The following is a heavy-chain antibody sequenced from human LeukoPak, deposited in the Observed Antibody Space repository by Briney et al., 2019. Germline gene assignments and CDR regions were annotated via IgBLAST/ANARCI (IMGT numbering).Heavy chain of an antibody. D-gene: IGHD2-8*01. CDR3: AKVSGRTNGVRYYFDY. CDR1: GFTFSSYA. J-gene: IGHJ4*02. V-gene: IGHV3-23*01. CDR2: ISGSGGST. Sequence: PGGSLRLSCAASGFTFSSYAMSWVRQAPGKGLEWVSAISGSGGSTYYADSVKGRFTISRDNSKNTLYLQMNSLRAEDTAVYYCAKVSGRTNGVRYYFDYWGQGTLVTVSS.